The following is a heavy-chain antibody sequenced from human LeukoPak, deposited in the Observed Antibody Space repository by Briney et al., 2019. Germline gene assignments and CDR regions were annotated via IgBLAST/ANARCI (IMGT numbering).Heavy chain of an antibody. CDR1: GGSITSSNYY. J-gene: IGHJ6*02. Sequence: PSETLSLTCTVSGGSITSSNYYWSWIRQPPGKGLEWIGEINHSGSTNYNPSLKSRVTISVDTSKNQFSLKLSSVTAADTAVYYCARVLAVAKYYYYGMDVWDQGTTVTVSS. CDR3: ARVLAVAKYYYYGMDV. V-gene: IGHV4-39*07. D-gene: IGHD6-19*01. CDR2: INHSGST.